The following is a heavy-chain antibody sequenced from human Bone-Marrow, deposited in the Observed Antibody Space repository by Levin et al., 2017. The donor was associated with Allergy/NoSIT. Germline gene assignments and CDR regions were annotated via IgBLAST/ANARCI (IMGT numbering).Heavy chain of an antibody. Sequence: HPGGSLRLSCVASGFTFRNHRMHWVRQAPGKGLVWVSCIESDVSSTSYADSVKGRFTISRDNAKNTVYLQMNSLRVEDTAVYYCARDGDGLGVWGQGTTVIVSS. CDR2: IESDVSST. CDR1: GFTFRNHR. D-gene: IGHD3-16*01. V-gene: IGHV3-74*01. J-gene: IGHJ6*02. CDR3: ARDGDGLGV.